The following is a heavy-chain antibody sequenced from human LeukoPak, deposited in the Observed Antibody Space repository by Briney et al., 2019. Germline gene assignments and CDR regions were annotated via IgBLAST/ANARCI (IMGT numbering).Heavy chain of an antibody. Sequence: ASVKVSCKASGYTFTSYYMHWVRQAPGQGLEWMGIINPSGGSTSYAQKFQGRVTMTRDTSTSTVYMELSSLRSEDTAVYYCARAGGYSGYDYATDFDYWGQGTLVTVSS. J-gene: IGHJ4*02. CDR1: GYTFTSYY. V-gene: IGHV1-46*01. CDR2: INPSGGST. D-gene: IGHD5-12*01. CDR3: ARAGGYSGYDYATDFDY.